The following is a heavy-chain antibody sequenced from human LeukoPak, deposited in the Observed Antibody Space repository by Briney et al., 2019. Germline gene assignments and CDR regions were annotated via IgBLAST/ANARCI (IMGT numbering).Heavy chain of an antibody. V-gene: IGHV1-8*01. D-gene: IGHD2-15*01. CDR2: MNPNSGNT. CDR3: ARVKRYCSGGSCYPFDY. CDR1: GYTFTSYD. Sequence: ASVKVSCKASGYTFTSYDINWVRQATGQGLEWMGWMNPNSGNTGYAQKFQGRVTMTRNTSISTAYMELSSLRSEDTAVYYCARVKRYCSGGSCYPFDYWGQGTLVTVSS. J-gene: IGHJ4*02.